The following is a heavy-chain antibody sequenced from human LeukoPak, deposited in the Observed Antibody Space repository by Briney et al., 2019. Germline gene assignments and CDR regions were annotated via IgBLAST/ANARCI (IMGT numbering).Heavy chain of an antibody. CDR3: ARANCGGNCYIDY. D-gene: IGHD2-21*01. CDR1: GFTFDDYA. Sequence: RTGGSLRLYCAASGFTFDDYAMHWVRHAPGKGLEWVSGIIWNSGRITYADSVKGRFTISRDNAKNSLYLQMNSLRAEDMALYYCARANCGGNCYIDYWGQGTLVTVSS. J-gene: IGHJ4*02. V-gene: IGHV3-9*03. CDR2: IIWNSGRI.